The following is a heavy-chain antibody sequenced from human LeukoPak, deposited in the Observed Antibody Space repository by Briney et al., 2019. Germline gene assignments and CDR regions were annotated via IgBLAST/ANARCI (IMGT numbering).Heavy chain of an antibody. CDR3: ASTEEYSSSSGRYHS. CDR2: INANTGNP. J-gene: IGHJ4*02. Sequence: GASVKVSCKASGYTFTSYAMNWVRQAPGQGLEWMGWINANTGNPTYAQGFTGRVVFSLDTSVSTAYLQISSLKAEDTAVYYCASTEEYSSSSGRYHSWGQGPLVTVSS. CDR1: GYTFTSYA. D-gene: IGHD6-6*01. V-gene: IGHV7-4-1*02.